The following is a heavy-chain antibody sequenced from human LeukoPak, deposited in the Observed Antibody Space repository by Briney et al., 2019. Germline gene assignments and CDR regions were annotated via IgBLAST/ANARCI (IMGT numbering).Heavy chain of an antibody. J-gene: IGHJ4*02. V-gene: IGHV4-39*01. Sequence: SETLSLTCTVSGGSISSSVYYWGWIRQPPGKGLEWIGSIYDSGNTYHNPSLKSRVTISVDTSKNQFSLKLSSVTAADTAVYYCARHDCYASSGSRAYWGQGILVFVSS. CDR2: IYDSGNT. D-gene: IGHD3-22*01. CDR3: ARHDCYASSGSRAY. CDR1: GGSISSSVYY.